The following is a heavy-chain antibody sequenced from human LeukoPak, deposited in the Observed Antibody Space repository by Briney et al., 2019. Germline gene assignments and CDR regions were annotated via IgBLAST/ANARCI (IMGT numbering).Heavy chain of an antibody. CDR2: IYPGDSDT. J-gene: IGHJ4*02. Sequence: GESLKISCKGSGYSFASYWIGWVRQMPGKGLEWMGIIYPGDSDTRYSPSFQGRVTISADKSISTAYLHWSSLRASDTAMYYCARRCYDFLSGYCLDYWGQGTLVTVSS. CDR3: ARRCYDFLSGYCLDY. CDR1: GYSFASYW. V-gene: IGHV5-51*01. D-gene: IGHD3-3*01.